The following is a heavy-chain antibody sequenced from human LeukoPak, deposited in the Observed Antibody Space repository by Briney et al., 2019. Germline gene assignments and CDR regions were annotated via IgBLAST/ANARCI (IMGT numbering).Heavy chain of an antibody. CDR2: IYYSGSS. CDR3: ARLGSASWYFDL. Sequence: KASETLSLTCTVSGGSISSYYWSWIRQPAGKGLEWVAYIYYSGSSSYNPSLKSRVTKSLDTSKNQLPLKLNSVTAADTAVYYCARLGSASWYFDLWGRGSLVTVSS. D-gene: IGHD3-10*01. J-gene: IGHJ2*01. CDR1: GGSISSYY. V-gene: IGHV4-59*01.